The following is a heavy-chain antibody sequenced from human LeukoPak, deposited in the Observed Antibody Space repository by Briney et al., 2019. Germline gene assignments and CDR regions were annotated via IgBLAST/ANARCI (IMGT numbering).Heavy chain of an antibody. CDR3: AKDLYTAMVHYFDY. J-gene: IGHJ4*02. CDR2: IYSGGST. D-gene: IGHD5-18*01. CDR1: GFTVSSNY. Sequence: GGSLRLSCAASGFTVSSNYMSWVRQAPGKGLEWVSVIYSGGSTYYADSVKGRFTISRDNSKNTLYLQMNSLRAEDTAVYYCAKDLYTAMVHYFDYWGQGTLVTVSS. V-gene: IGHV3-66*01.